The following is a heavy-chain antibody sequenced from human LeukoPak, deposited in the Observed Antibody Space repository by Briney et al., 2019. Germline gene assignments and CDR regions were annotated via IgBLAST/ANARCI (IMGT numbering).Heavy chain of an antibody. D-gene: IGHD4-23*01. CDR1: GFTLSSYG. J-gene: IGHJ6*02. CDR3: AKDSLRWSYFYYGMDV. V-gene: IGHV3-30*18. CDR2: ISYAGSNK. Sequence: PGRSLRLSCAASGFTLSSYGMHWVRQAPAKGLEWVAVISYAGSNKYYVDSVKGRFTISRDNSKNTLYLQMNSLRAEDTAVYYCAKDSLRWSYFYYGMDVWGQGTTVTVSS.